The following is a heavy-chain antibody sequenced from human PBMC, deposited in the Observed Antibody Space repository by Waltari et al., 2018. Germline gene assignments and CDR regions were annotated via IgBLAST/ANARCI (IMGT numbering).Heavy chain of an antibody. CDR3: ARGEGLELPLLDY. CDR1: GYTFTSYD. D-gene: IGHD1-7*01. Sequence: QVQLVQSGAAVKKPGDSVKVSCKASGYTFTSYDINWVRQATGQVLEWMGWMNPNSGNTGYAQKFQGRVTMTRNTSISTAYMGLSSLRAEDTAVYYCARGEGLELPLLDYWGQGTLVTVSS. J-gene: IGHJ4*02. V-gene: IGHV1-8*01. CDR2: MNPNSGNT.